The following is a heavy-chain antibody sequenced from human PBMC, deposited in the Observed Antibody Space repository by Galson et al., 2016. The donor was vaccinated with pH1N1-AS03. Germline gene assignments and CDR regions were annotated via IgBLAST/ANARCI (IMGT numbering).Heavy chain of an antibody. D-gene: IGHD4-11*01. J-gene: IGHJ6*02. V-gene: IGHV5-51*01. CDR1: GYRFSTYY. CDR3: ARHSQCTRGTCYSSYFYALDV. CDR2: FHPGDSDT. Sequence: QSGAEVKKPGESLNISCQGSGYRFSTYYITWVRQMPGKGLEWMEIFHPGDSDTKYHPSFQGLVTMSADKSTNTAYLHWSSLKASDTAIYYCARHSQCTRGTCYSSYFYALDVWGRGTAVTAS.